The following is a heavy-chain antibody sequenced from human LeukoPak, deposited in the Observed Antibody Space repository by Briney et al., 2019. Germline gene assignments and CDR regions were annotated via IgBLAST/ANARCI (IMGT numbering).Heavy chain of an antibody. CDR3: VLTSLGDSYGTWGYFDY. J-gene: IGHJ4*02. V-gene: IGHV3-23*01. CDR2: ISASGGST. Sequence: GGSLRLSCAASGFTFSSYAMSWVRQAPGKGLEWVSGISASGGSTYYADSVKGRFTISRDNSKNTLYLQMNSLRAEDTAVYYCVLTSLGDSYGTWGYFDYWGQGTLVTVSS. CDR1: GFTFSSYA. D-gene: IGHD5-18*01.